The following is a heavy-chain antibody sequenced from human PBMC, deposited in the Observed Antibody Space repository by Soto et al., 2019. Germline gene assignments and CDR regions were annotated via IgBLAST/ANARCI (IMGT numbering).Heavy chain of an antibody. CDR3: ARDLGYDYVWGSRYPLDY. V-gene: IGHV1-69*01. J-gene: IGHJ4*02. CDR2: IIPIFGTA. Sequence: QVQLVQSGAEVKKPGSSVKVSCKASGGTFSSYAISWVRQAPGQGLEWMGGIIPIFGTANYAQKFQGRVTITADESTSTAYMELSSMRSEDTAVYYCARDLGYDYVWGSRYPLDYWGQGTLVTVSS. CDR1: GGTFSSYA. D-gene: IGHD3-16*01.